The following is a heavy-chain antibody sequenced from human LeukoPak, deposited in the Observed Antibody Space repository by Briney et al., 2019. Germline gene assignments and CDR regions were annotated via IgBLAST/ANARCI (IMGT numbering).Heavy chain of an antibody. CDR1: GGSISSSSYY. D-gene: IGHD4-17*01. V-gene: IGHV4-39*07. J-gene: IGHJ3*02. CDR3: ARAYDYGDPRVAFDT. Sequence: SETLSLTCTVSGGSISSSSYYWGWIRQPPGKGLEWIGSIYYSGSTYYNPSLKSRVTISVDTSKNQFSLKVISVTAADTAVYYCARAYDYGDPRVAFDTWGPGTMVTVSS. CDR2: IYYSGST.